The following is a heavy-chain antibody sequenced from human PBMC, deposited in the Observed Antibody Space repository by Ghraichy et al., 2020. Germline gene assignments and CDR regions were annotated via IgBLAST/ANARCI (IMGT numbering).Heavy chain of an antibody. V-gene: IGHV4-34*01. CDR2: INHSGST. J-gene: IGHJ6*02. Sequence: SETLSLTCAVYGGSFSGYYWSWIRQPPGKGLEWIGEINHSGSTNYNPSLKSRVTISVDTSKNQFSLKLSSVTAADTAVYYCKSSGYYYYGMDVWGQGTTVTVSS. CDR3: KSSGYYYYGMDV. D-gene: IGHD3-22*01. CDR1: GGSFSGYY.